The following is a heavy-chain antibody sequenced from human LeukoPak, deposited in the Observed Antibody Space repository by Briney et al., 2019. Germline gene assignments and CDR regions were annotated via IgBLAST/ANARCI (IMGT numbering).Heavy chain of an antibody. D-gene: IGHD6-6*01. J-gene: IGHJ4*02. CDR3: ARVPFIAASDY. Sequence: GASVKVSCEASGYALTSYGISWVRQAPGQGLEWMGWISAYNGNTNYAQKLQGRVTMTTDTSTSTAYMELRSLRSDDTAVYYCARVPFIAASDYWGQGTLVTVSS. V-gene: IGHV1-18*01. CDR1: GYALTSYG. CDR2: ISAYNGNT.